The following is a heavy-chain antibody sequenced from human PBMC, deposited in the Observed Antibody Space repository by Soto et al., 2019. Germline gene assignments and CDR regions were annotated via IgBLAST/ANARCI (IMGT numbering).Heavy chain of an antibody. D-gene: IGHD3-16*01. CDR2: ISSSSSYI. J-gene: IGHJ3*02. CDR3: ARDVKSDYDYIWAPDAFDI. Sequence: EVQLVESGGGLVKPGGSLRLSCAASGFTFSSYSMNWVRQAPGKGLEWVSSISSSSSYIYYADSVKGRFTISRDNAKNSLYLQMNSLRAEDTAVYYCARDVKSDYDYIWAPDAFDIWGQWTMVTVSS. V-gene: IGHV3-21*01. CDR1: GFTFSSYS.